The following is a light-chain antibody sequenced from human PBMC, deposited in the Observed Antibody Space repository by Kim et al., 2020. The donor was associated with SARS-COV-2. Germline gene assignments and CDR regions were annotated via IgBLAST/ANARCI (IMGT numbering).Light chain of an antibody. J-gene: IGKJ4*01. CDR1: QSVNSQ. CDR2: DAS. CDR3: PQGSNRPLT. V-gene: IGKV3-11*01. Sequence: LSPGERTNLSRRTSQSVNSQLAWYQQQFGQPPRLLIYDASNRATGIPARFSGSGSGTDFTLSISRLEPEDFAVYYCPQGSNRPLTFGGGTKVDIK.